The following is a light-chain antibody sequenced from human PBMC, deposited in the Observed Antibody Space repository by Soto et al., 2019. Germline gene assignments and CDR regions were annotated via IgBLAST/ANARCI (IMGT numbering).Light chain of an antibody. CDR2: GAS. V-gene: IGKV3-20*01. Sequence: EIRLTQPPCTLSLSTGERATLSCRASQSVSSSYLAWYQQKPGQAPRLLIYGASSRATGIPDRFSGSGSGTDFTLTISRLEPEDFAVYYCQQYGSSRTFGQGTKVAIK. CDR3: QQYGSSRT. J-gene: IGKJ1*01. CDR1: QSVSSSY.